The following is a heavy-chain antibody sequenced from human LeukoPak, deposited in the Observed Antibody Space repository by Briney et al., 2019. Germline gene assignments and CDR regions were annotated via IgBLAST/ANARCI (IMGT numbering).Heavy chain of an antibody. V-gene: IGHV3-23*01. J-gene: IGHJ4*02. Sequence: GGPLRLSCAASGFTFSSYAMSWVRQAPGKGLEWVSAISGSGGSTYYADSVKGRSTISRDNSENTLYLQMNSLRAEDTAVYYCAKDKEYSSGWYFESAPGSLLDYWGQGTLVTVSS. CDR3: AKDKEYSSGWYFESAPGSLLDY. CDR1: GFTFSSYA. CDR2: ISGSGGST. D-gene: IGHD6-19*01.